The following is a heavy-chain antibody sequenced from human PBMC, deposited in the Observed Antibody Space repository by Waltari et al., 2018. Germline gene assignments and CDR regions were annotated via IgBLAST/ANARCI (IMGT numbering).Heavy chain of an antibody. V-gene: IGHV3-7*01. Sequence: EVQMVESGGGLVQPGGSLRLSCGASGFTFSRHWMSWVRQTPGKGLEWVANINYDGSQKYYVDSVKGRFTISRDNAKNSVYLQMDSLRVEDTAVYYCAKSRGFEYWGQGTLITVSS. CDR2: INYDGSQK. D-gene: IGHD2-2*01. CDR1: GFTFSRHW. CDR3: AKSRGFEY. J-gene: IGHJ4*02.